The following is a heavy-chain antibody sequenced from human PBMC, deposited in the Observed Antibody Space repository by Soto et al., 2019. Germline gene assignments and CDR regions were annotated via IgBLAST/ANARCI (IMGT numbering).Heavy chain of an antibody. V-gene: IGHV1-24*01. Sequence: GASVKVSCKASGYTFTSYDTNWVRQATGKGLEWMGGIDPEGGETIYAQKFQGRVTMTEDTSTDTAYMELSSLRSEDTAVYYCATAWAYYGSGKDYYFDYWGQGTLVTVSS. CDR3: ATAWAYYGSGKDYYFDY. CDR1: GYTFTSYD. J-gene: IGHJ4*02. CDR2: IDPEGGET. D-gene: IGHD3-10*01.